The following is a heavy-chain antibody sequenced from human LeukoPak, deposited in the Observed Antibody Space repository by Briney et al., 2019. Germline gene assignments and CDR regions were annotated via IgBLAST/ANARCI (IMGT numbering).Heavy chain of an antibody. CDR3: ARGRGYQTDSLDY. Sequence: GGSLRLSCAASGFTFSSYSMNWVRQAPGKGLEWVSSISSSSSYIYYADSVKGRFTISRDNAKNSLYLQMNSLRAEDTAVYYCARGRGYQTDSLDYWGQGTLVTVSS. J-gene: IGHJ4*02. D-gene: IGHD3-16*02. CDR1: GFTFSSYS. CDR2: ISSSSSYI. V-gene: IGHV3-21*01.